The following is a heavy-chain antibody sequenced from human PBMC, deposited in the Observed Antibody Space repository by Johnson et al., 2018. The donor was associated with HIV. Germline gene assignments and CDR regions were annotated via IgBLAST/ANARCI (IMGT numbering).Heavy chain of an antibody. V-gene: IGHV3-30*18. CDR3: AKDPGGGSYPNDAFDI. CDR2: ISYDGSNK. D-gene: IGHD1-26*01. J-gene: IGHJ3*02. CDR1: GFTFDDYG. Sequence: VQLVESGGGVVRPGDSLRLSCVASGFTFDDYGMHWVRQAPGKGLEWVAVISYDGSNKYYADSLKGRFTISRDNSKNTLYLQMNSLRAEDTAVYYCAKDPGGGSYPNDAFDIWGQGTMVTVSS.